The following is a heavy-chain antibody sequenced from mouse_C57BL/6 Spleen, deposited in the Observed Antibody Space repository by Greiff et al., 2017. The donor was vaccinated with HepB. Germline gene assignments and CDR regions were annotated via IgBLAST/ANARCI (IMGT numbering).Heavy chain of an antibody. CDR3: AREITTVVANYFDY. CDR2: ISDGGSYT. V-gene: IGHV5-4*01. CDR1: GFTFSSCA. Sequence: EVHLVESGRGLVKPGGSLKLSCAASGFTFSSCAMSWVRQTPEKRLEWVATISDGGSYTYYPDNVKGRFTISRDNAKNNLYLQMSHLKSEDTAMYYCAREITTVVANYFDYWGQGTTLTVSS. J-gene: IGHJ2*01. D-gene: IGHD1-1*01.